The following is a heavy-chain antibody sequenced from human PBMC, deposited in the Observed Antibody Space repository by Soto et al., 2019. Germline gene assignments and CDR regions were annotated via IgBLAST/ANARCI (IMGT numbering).Heavy chain of an antibody. V-gene: IGHV1-8*01. Sequence: ASVKVSFKASGYTFTSYDINWVRQATGQGLEWMGWMNPNSGNTGYAQKFQGRVTMTRNTSISTAYMELSSLRSEDTAVYYCARVHWYYDFWSGYGVLYYYYMDVWGKGTTVTAP. J-gene: IGHJ6*03. CDR2: MNPNSGNT. CDR1: GYTFTSYD. D-gene: IGHD3-3*01. CDR3: ARVHWYYDFWSGYGVLYYYYMDV.